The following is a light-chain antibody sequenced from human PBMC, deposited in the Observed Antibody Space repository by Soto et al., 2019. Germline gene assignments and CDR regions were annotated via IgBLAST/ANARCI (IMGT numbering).Light chain of an antibody. CDR2: WAS. Sequence: DIVMTQSPDSLAVSLGERATINCKSSQTVLYRSNKMNYLSWYQQKPGQPPKLLIYWASTRESGVPDRFSGSGSGTDFTLTISSLQAEDVAVSYCQQYYSSPRTFGGGTKVEIK. CDR1: QTVLYRSNKMNY. CDR3: QQYYSSPRT. V-gene: IGKV4-1*01. J-gene: IGKJ4*01.